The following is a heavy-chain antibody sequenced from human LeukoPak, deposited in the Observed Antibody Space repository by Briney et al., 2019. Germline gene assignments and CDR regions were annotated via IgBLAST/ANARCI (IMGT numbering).Heavy chain of an antibody. CDR3: ARGNGVLRFLEWLLYASHNWFDP. J-gene: IGHJ5*02. CDR2: MNPNSGNT. Sequence: ASVKVSCKASGYTFTSYDINWVRQAPGQGLEWMGWMNPNSGNTGYAQKFQGRVTMTRNTSISTAYMELSSLRSEDTAVYYCARGNGVLRFLEWLLYASHNWFDPWGQGTLVTVSS. D-gene: IGHD3-3*01. CDR1: GYTFTSYD. V-gene: IGHV1-8*01.